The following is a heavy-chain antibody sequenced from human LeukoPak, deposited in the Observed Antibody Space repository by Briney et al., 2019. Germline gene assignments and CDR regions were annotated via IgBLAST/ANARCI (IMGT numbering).Heavy chain of an antibody. CDR1: GFTFDDYG. J-gene: IGHJ4*02. Sequence: GGSLRLSCAASGFTFDDYGMSWVRQAPGKGLVWVSRINSDGSSTSYADSVKGRFTISRDNAKNTLYLQMNSLRAEDTAVYYCAVLTRFYYFDYWGKGTLVTVSS. CDR2: INSDGSST. D-gene: IGHD4/OR15-4a*01. CDR3: AVLTRFYYFDY. V-gene: IGHV3-74*01.